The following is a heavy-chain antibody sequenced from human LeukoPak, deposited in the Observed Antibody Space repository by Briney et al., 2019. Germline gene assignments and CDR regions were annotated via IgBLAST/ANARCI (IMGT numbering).Heavy chain of an antibody. D-gene: IGHD3-3*01. Sequence: SETLSLTCAVYGGSFSGYYWSWIRQPPGKGLEWIGEINHSGSTNYNPPLKSRVTISVDTSKNQFSLKLSSVTAADTAVYYCARGFPYYDFWSGYSDDYWGQGTLVTVSS. V-gene: IGHV4-34*01. CDR2: INHSGST. CDR3: ARGFPYYDFWSGYSDDY. CDR1: GGSFSGYY. J-gene: IGHJ4*02.